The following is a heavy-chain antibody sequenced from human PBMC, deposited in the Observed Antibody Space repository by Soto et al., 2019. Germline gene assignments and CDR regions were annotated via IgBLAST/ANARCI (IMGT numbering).Heavy chain of an antibody. CDR2: IYYSGST. D-gene: IGHD2-2*03. CDR3: ARMEIVVVPAAARPGNAFDI. CDR1: GGSISSSSYY. Sequence: QLQLQESGPGLVKPSETLSLTCTVSGGSISSSSYYWGWIRQPPGKGLEWIGSIYYSGSTYYNPSLKSRVTISVDTSKNQFSLKLSSVTAADTAAYYCARMEIVVVPAAARPGNAFDIWGQGTMVTVSS. V-gene: IGHV4-39*01. J-gene: IGHJ3*02.